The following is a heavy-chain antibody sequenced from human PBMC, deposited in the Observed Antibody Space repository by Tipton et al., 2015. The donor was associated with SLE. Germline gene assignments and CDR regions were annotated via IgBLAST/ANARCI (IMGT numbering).Heavy chain of an antibody. J-gene: IGHJ5*02. D-gene: IGHD6-13*01. CDR3: ARDGERAAAGMGWFDP. Sequence: SLRLSCAASGFTFSSYGMHWVRQAPGKGLEWVAVIWYDGSNKYYADSVKGRFTISRDNSKNTLNLQMNSLRAEDTAVYYCARDGERAAAGMGWFDPWGQGTLVTVSS. V-gene: IGHV3-33*01. CDR1: GFTFSSYG. CDR2: IWYDGSNK.